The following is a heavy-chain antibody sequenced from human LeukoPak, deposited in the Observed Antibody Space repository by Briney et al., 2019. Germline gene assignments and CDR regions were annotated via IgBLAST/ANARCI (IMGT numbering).Heavy chain of an antibody. J-gene: IGHJ4*02. CDR1: GGSVSGYF. V-gene: IGHV4-59*02. CDR2: IYYSGNT. Sequence: SETLSLTCTVSGGSVSGYFWNWIRQPPGKGLEWIGYIYYSGNTDYNPSLKSRVTISVDMSKNQLSLKLSSVTAADTAVYYCARGFYSASSFDYWGQGTLVTVSS. CDR3: ARGFYSASSFDY. D-gene: IGHD2-21*01.